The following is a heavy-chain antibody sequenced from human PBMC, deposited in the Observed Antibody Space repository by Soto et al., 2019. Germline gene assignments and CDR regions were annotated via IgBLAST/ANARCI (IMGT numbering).Heavy chain of an antibody. D-gene: IGHD6-6*01. CDR3: ATVPSSIAAQPRFFDY. Sequence: EASVKVSCKVSGYTLAELSRHWVRQAPGKGLEWMRGFDPEDGETIYAQKFQGRVTMTEDTSTDTAYMELSSLRSEDTAVYYCATVPSSIAAQPRFFDYWGQGTLVTVSS. CDR1: GYTLAELS. CDR2: FDPEDGET. J-gene: IGHJ4*02. V-gene: IGHV1-24*01.